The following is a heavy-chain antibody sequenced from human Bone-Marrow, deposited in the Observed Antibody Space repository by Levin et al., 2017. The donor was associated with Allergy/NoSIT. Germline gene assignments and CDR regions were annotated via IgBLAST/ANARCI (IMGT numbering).Heavy chain of an antibody. CDR1: GFRFDDYA. Sequence: SGGSLRLSCAASGFRFDDYAMHWVRRAPGKGLEWVSGISWNSGDIGYGDSVKGRFTISRDNADNSLYLHMDNLRHEDTAFYYCARVEGDSSVFQHWGQGTLVTVSS. CDR2: ISWNSGDI. V-gene: IGHV3-9*01. CDR3: ARVEGDSSVFQH. J-gene: IGHJ1*01. D-gene: IGHD6-19*01.